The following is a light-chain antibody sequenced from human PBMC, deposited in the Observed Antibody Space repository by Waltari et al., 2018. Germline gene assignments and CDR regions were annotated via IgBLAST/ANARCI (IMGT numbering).Light chain of an antibody. CDR1: QSVSSN. Sequence: EIVMTQSPATLSVSPGARATLSCRASQSVSSNLAWYQQKPGQAPRLLIYGASTRATGIPARFSGSGSGTEFTLTISSLQSEDFAVYYWQQYNNWPWTFGQGTKVEIK. CDR2: GAS. J-gene: IGKJ1*01. V-gene: IGKV3-15*01. CDR3: QQYNNWPWT.